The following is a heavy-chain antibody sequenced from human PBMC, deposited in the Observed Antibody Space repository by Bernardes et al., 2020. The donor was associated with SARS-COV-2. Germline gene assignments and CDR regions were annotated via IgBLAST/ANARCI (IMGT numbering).Heavy chain of an antibody. CDR3: ARGKSSSSPDY. V-gene: IGHV1-46*01. J-gene: IGHJ4*02. Sequence: ASVKVSCKASGYTLSDYYMHWVRQAPGQGLEWMGIIFPTGGSTSYAQRFQGRVTMTRDTSTSTVYMELNSLTSEDTAVYYCARGKSSSSPDYWGQGTLVTVSS. CDR2: IFPTGGST. D-gene: IGHD6-6*01. CDR1: GYTLSDYY.